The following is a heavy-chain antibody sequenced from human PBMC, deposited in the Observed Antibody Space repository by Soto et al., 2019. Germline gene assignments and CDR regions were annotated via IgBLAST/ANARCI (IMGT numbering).Heavy chain of an antibody. V-gene: IGHV3-74*03. CDR3: DRDLGGHVY. Sequence: GGSLRLSCAASGFSLSPYWMHWVRQVPGRGLEWVARLSSDGFGAAYADSVKGRFFISRDIASNTLSLQMNSLRADDTAVYYCDRDLGGHVYWGRGTSVTVSS. CDR2: LSSDGFGA. CDR1: GFSLSPYW. J-gene: IGHJ4*02. D-gene: IGHD3-16*01.